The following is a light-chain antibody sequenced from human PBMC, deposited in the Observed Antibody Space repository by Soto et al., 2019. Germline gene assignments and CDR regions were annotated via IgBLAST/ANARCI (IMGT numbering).Light chain of an antibody. V-gene: IGLV3-21*02. CDR2: DDS. CDR1: NLGSKS. CDR3: QVWDDDSDHHV. J-gene: IGLJ1*01. Sequence: SCALTQPPSVSVAPGQTARITCGGDNLGSKSVHWYQQKPGQAPVLVVYDDSDRPSGIPERFSGSNSGNTATLTISRVGAGDEADYYCQVWDDDSDHHVFGTGTKVTVL.